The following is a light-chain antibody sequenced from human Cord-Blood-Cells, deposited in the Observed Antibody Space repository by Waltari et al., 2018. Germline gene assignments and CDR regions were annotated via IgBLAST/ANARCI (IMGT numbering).Light chain of an antibody. Sequence: DIVIAQSPDSLAVPVGDGASIHCKSRQSVLYSSNNKNYLAWYHQKPGQPPKLLIYWASTRESGVPDRFSGSGSGTDFTLTISSLQAEDVAVYYCQQYYSTPLTFGGGTKVEIK. CDR1: QSVLYSSNNKNY. CDR2: WAS. CDR3: QQYYSTPLT. V-gene: IGKV4-1*01. J-gene: IGKJ4*01.